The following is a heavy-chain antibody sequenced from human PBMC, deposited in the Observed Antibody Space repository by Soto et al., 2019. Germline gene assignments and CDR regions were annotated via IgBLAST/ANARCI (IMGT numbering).Heavy chain of an antibody. CDR3: ARSGLPFDY. CDR1: GFTFSSYA. D-gene: IGHD2-21*02. V-gene: IGHV3-64*01. Sequence: EVQLVESGGGLVQPGGSLRLSCAASGFTFSSYAMHWVRQAPGKGLEYVSGISSNGGSTYYANSVKGRFTISRDNSKNALYPQVGSLRAEDMAVYYCARSGLPFDYWGQGTLVTVSS. J-gene: IGHJ4*02. CDR2: ISSNGGST.